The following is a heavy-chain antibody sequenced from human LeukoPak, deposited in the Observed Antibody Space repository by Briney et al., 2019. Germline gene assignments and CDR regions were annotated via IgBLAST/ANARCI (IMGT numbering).Heavy chain of an antibody. CDR3: AKDGVMQYQLLHYYFDY. CDR1: GFTFSSYG. V-gene: IGHV3-30*02. D-gene: IGHD2-2*01. J-gene: IGHJ4*02. CDR2: IRYDGSNK. Sequence: GGXLRLSCAASGFTFSSYGMHWVRQAPGKGLEGVAFIRYDGSNKYYADSVKGRFTISRDNSKNTLYLQMNGLRAEDTAVYYCAKDGVMQYQLLHYYFDYWGQGTLVTVSS.